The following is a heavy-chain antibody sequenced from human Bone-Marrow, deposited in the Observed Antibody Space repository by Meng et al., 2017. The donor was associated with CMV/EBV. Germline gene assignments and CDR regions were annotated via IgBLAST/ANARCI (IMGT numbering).Heavy chain of an antibody. CDR2: IIPILLIA. CDR1: GGTFSSYT. V-gene: IGHV1-69*02. D-gene: IGHD3-16*01. J-gene: IGHJ4*02. Sequence: TVSCKTSGGTFSSYTISWVRQAPGQGLEWMGRIIPILLIANYAPKFQGRVTITADKSTSTAYMELSSLRSEDTAVYYCARVGGASDYWGQGTLVTASS. CDR3: ARVGGASDY.